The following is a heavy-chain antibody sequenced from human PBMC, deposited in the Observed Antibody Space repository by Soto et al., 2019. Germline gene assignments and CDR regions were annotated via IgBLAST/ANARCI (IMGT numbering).Heavy chain of an antibody. J-gene: IGHJ4*02. CDR1: GYTFTSYA. V-gene: IGHV1-3*01. CDR3: ASPRHCSSTSCYRLDS. Sequence: ASVKVSCKASGYTFTSYAMHWVRQAPGQRLEWMGWINAGNGNTKYSQKFQGRVTITRDTSASTAYMELSSMRSEDKDVYYCASPRHCSSTSCYRLDSWGQGTLVTVSS. CDR2: INAGNGNT. D-gene: IGHD2-2*02.